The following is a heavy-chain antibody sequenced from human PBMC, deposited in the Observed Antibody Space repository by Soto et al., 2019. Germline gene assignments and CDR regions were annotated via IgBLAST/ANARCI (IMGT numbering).Heavy chain of an antibody. V-gene: IGHV3-30*18. J-gene: IGHJ6*02. CDR3: AKDFELPDGDYYHYGMDV. CDR2: ISYEGSHK. D-gene: IGHD1-7*01. CDR1: GFDFSSHG. Sequence: QVHLVESGGGVVQSGGSLRLSCLASGFDFSSHGMYWVRQAPGRGLEWVALISYEGSHKFYVDSLKGRFTISRDNSKHTLYLHMSSPRPEDTALYYCAKDFELPDGDYYHYGMDVWGQGTTVSVSS.